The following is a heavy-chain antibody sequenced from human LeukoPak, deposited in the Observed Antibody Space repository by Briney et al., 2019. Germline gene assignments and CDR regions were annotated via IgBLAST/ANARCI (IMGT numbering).Heavy chain of an antibody. Sequence: GGSLRLSCAVSGFTFTSYWMSWVRQAPGKGLEWVANIDEDGSYKYHADSVKGRLTIPRGNAKNSLYLQMNSLRAEDTAVYYCARDATRGGDNDYWGQGTRVIVSS. CDR2: IDEDGSYK. CDR1: GFTFTSYW. CDR3: ARDATRGGDNDY. D-gene: IGHD2-21*02. J-gene: IGHJ4*02. V-gene: IGHV3-7*01.